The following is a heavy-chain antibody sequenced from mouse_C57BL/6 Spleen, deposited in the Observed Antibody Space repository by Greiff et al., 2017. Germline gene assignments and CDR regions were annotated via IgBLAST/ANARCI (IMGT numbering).Heavy chain of an antibody. Sequence: EVKVVESGGDLVKPGGSLKLSCAASGFTFSSYGMSWVRQTPDKRLEWVATISSGGSYTYYPDSVKGRFTISRDNAKNTLYLQMSSLKSEDTAMYYCARRGDYEYPYAMDYWGQGTSVTGSS. V-gene: IGHV5-6*02. D-gene: IGHD2-4*01. CDR2: ISSGGSYT. CDR1: GFTFSSYG. CDR3: ARRGDYEYPYAMDY. J-gene: IGHJ4*01.